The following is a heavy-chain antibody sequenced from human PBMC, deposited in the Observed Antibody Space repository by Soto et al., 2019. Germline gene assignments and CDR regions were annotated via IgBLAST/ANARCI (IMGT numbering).Heavy chain of an antibody. V-gene: IGHV3-7*05. Sequence: LTCVASGFPFGTYWMIWVRQAPWKGLEWVANINPDGSEKNYVDSVKGRFTISRENAENSLYLQMNSLSAEDTAVYYCASILFKYMSSSILFTYNSSSRRIYWGQGSLVTVSS. CDR2: INPDGSEK. CDR3: ASILFKYMSSSILFTYNSSSRRIY. CDR1: GFPFGTYW. D-gene: IGHD6-6*01. J-gene: IGHJ4*02.